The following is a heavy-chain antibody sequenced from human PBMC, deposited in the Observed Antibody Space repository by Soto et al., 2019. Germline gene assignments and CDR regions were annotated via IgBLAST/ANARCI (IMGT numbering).Heavy chain of an antibody. CDR2: TYYRSKWYN. Sequence: SQTLSLTCAISGDSVSSNSAAWSWIRQSPSRGLEWLGRTYYRSKWYNNYAVSVKSRITISPDTSKNQFSLQLNSVTPGDTAVYYCATDRLGDGYNDYWGQGTLVTVSS. CDR3: ATDRLGDGYNDY. CDR1: GDSVSSNSAA. D-gene: IGHD5-12*01. V-gene: IGHV6-1*01. J-gene: IGHJ4*02.